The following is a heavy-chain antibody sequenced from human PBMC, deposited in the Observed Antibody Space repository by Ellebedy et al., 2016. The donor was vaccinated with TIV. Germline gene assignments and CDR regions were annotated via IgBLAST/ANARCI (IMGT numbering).Heavy chain of an antibody. CDR1: GFSFSDYY. J-gene: IGHJ4*02. CDR3: AKGTQWLGRTCFDY. V-gene: IGHV3-11*01. D-gene: IGHD6-19*01. CDR2: ISRSGNTI. Sequence: GESLKISCAASGFSFSDYYMSWIRQAPGKGLEWVSYISRSGNTIYYADSVKGRFTISRDNAKNSLYLQMNSLRAEDTAVYYCAKGTQWLGRTCFDYWGQGTLVTVSS.